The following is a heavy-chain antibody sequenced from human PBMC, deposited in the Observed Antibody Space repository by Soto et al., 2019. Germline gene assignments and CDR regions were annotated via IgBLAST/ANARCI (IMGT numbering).Heavy chain of an antibody. D-gene: IGHD2-21*02. J-gene: IGHJ5*02. CDR1: GFTFSSYW. Sequence: EVQLVESGGGLVQPGGSLRLSCAASGFTFSSYWMSWVRQAPGKGLEWVANIKQDGSEKHYVDSVKGRFTISRDNAKNSLYLQMNSLRAEDTAVYYCARTAAGNWFDPWGQGTLVTVSS. CDR2: IKQDGSEK. CDR3: ARTAAGNWFDP. V-gene: IGHV3-7*01.